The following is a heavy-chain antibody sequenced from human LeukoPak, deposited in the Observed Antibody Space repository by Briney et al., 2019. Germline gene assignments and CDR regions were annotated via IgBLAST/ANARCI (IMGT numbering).Heavy chain of an antibody. D-gene: IGHD3-22*01. CDR2: ISGSGGST. Sequence: GGSLRLSCAASGFTFSSYAMSWVRQAPGKGLEWVSAISGSGGSTYYADSMKGRFTISRDNSKNTLYLQMNSLRAEDTAVYYCAKEGLNYYDSSGYYDYWGQGTLVTVSS. CDR3: AKEGLNYYDSSGYYDY. CDR1: GFTFSSYA. V-gene: IGHV3-23*01. J-gene: IGHJ4*02.